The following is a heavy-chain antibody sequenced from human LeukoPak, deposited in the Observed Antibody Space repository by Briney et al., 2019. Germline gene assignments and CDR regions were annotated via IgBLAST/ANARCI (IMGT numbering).Heavy chain of an antibody. CDR2: IYHSGST. J-gene: IGHJ5*02. Sequence: SETLSPTCTVSGYSISSGYYWGWIRPPPGKGLEWIGSIYHSGSTYYNPSLKSRVTISVDTSKNQFSLKLSSVTAADTAVYYCARALNWFDPWGQGTLVTVSS. CDR1: GYSISSGYY. V-gene: IGHV4-38-2*02. CDR3: ARALNWFDP.